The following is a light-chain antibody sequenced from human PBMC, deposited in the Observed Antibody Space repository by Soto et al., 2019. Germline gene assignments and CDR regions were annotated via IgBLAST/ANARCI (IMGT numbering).Light chain of an antibody. CDR1: QSVSSY. J-gene: IGKJ2*01. V-gene: IGKV3-11*01. CDR3: QQRYT. Sequence: EIVLTQSPATLSLSPGERATLSCRASQSVSSYLAWYQQKPGQAPRLLIYDASNRATGIPARFSGSGSGTDFTLTISSLEPEDFAVYYCQQRYTFGQWTKLEIK. CDR2: DAS.